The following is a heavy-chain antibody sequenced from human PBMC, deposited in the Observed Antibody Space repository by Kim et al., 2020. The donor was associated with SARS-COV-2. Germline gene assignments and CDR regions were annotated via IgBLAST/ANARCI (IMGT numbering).Heavy chain of an antibody. V-gene: IGHV3-15*01. CDR1: GFTFSNAW. CDR2: IKSKTGGGTT. CDR3: TTFWEGPTGRPLDY. J-gene: IGHJ4*02. D-gene: IGHD1-26*01. Sequence: GGSLRLSCAASGFTFSNAWMSWVRQAPGKGLEWVGRIKSKTGGGTTDYAAPVKGRFTISRDDSKNTLYLQMNSLKTEDTAVYYCTTFWEGPTGRPLDYWGQGTLVTVSS.